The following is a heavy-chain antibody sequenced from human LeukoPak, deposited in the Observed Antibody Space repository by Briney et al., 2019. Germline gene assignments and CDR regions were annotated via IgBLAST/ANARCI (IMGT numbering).Heavy chain of an antibody. CDR3: ASAYYDILTGYSAIDKFDY. D-gene: IGHD3-9*01. V-gene: IGHV3-48*01. CDR2: ISSSTSTI. Sequence: GGSLRLSCAASGFTFSTYSMNWVRQAPGKGLEWVSYISSSTSTIYYADSVKGRFTISRDNAKNSLYLQMNSLRAENTAVYYCASAYYDILTGYSAIDKFDYWGQGTLVTVSS. CDR1: GFTFSTYS. J-gene: IGHJ4*02.